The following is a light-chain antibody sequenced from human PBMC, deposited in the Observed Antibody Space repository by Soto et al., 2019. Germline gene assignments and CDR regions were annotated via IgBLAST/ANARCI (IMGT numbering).Light chain of an antibody. V-gene: IGKV1-5*03. Sequence: DIQMTQSPSTLSGSVGDRVTITCRASQTISSWLAWYQQKSGKAPKLLIYKASTLKSGVPSRFSGNGSGTEFTLTISSLQPDDFAPYYCQHYNSYSEAFGQGTKVELK. CDR3: QHYNSYSEA. J-gene: IGKJ1*01. CDR2: KAS. CDR1: QTISSW.